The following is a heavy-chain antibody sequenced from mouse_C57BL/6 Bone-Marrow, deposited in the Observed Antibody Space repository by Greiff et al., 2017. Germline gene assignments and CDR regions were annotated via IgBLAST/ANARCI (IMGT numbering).Heavy chain of an antibody. D-gene: IGHD1-2*01. J-gene: IGHJ3*01. V-gene: IGHV1-64*01. CDR3: ARSTTAWGFAY. Sequence: QVQLQQPGAELVKPGASVKLSCKASGYTFTSYWMHWVKQRPGQGLEWIGMIHPNSGSTNYNEKFKSKATLTVDKSSSKAYMQLSSLTSEDSAVYYCARSTTAWGFAYWGQGTLVTVSA. CDR1: GYTFTSYW. CDR2: IHPNSGST.